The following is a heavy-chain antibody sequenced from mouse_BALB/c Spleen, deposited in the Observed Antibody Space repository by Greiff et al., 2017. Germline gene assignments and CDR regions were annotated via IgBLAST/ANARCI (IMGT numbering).Heavy chain of an antibody. V-gene: IGHV1-67*01. CDR3: ARSLITTVVADYYAMDY. Sequence: QVQLQQSGPELVRPGVSVKISCKGSGYTFTDYAMHWVKQSHAKSLEWIGVISTYYGNTNYNQKFKGKATMTVDKSSSTAYMELARLTSEDSAIYYCARSLITTVVADYYAMDYWGQGTSVTVSS. J-gene: IGHJ4*01. CDR2: ISTYYGNT. D-gene: IGHD1-1*01. CDR1: GYTFTDYA.